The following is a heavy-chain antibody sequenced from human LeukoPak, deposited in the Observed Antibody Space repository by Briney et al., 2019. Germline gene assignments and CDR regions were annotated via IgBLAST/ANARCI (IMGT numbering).Heavy chain of an antibody. CDR1: GGSISSANYY. CDR2: VYNSGST. Sequence: SETLSLTCTVSGGSISSANYYWGWIRQPPGKGLEWIGSVYNSGSTYYNPSLKSRVIVSLAMSQNQFSLRLTSVTAADTAVYYCARDTGQYAPGTPGFTRFDPWGQGALVTVSS. CDR3: ARDTGQYAPGTPGFTRFDP. J-gene: IGHJ5*02. V-gene: IGHV4-39*07. D-gene: IGHD3-10*01.